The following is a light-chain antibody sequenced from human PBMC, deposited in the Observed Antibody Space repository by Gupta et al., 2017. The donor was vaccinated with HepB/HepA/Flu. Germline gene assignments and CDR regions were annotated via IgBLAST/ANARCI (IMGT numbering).Light chain of an antibody. J-gene: IGKJ2*01. V-gene: IGKV2-30*01. CDR1: QSLVYGDGNNY. CDR3: RQASHWPYT. CDR2: KVS. Sequence: DVVMTQSPLSLSVTLGQPASISCRSSQSLVYGDGNNYLNWFQQSPGQSPRRLIYKVSDRDSGVPDRFSGTASGTDFTLKITRVEAEDVGVYYCRQASHWPYTFGQGTKLEIK.